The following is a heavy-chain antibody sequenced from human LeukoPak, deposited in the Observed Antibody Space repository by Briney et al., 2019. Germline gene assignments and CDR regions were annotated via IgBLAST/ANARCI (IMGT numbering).Heavy chain of an antibody. J-gene: IGHJ2*01. CDR3: ARDNSGWPRYFDL. D-gene: IGHD6-19*01. CDR2: IYYSGST. Sequence: SETLSLTCTVSGGSISSYYWSWIRQPPGKGLEWIGYIYYSGSTNYNPSLKSRVTISVDTSKNQFSLKLSFVTAADTAVYYCARDNSGWPRYFDLWGRGTLVTVSS. V-gene: IGHV4-59*01. CDR1: GGSISSYY.